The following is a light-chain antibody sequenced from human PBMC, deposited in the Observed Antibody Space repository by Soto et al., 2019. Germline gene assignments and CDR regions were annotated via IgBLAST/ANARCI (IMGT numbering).Light chain of an antibody. Sequence: EIVMIQSPATLSVSPGERATLSCRASQSVSGDLAWYQQKPGQAPRLLIYGTSNRATGIPDRFSGSGSGTDFSLTISSLEPGDLAVYYYQQYGSSPRTFGQGTKVDIK. CDR2: GTS. CDR3: QQYGSSPRT. J-gene: IGKJ1*01. V-gene: IGKV3D-15*02. CDR1: QSVSGD.